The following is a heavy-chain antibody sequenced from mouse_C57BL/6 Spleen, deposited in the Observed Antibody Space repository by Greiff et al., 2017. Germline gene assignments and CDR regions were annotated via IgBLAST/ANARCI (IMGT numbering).Heavy chain of an antibody. CDR3: ARGDYDCDY. Sequence: EVKVVESGGGLVKPGGSLKLSCAASGFTFSDYGMHWVRQAPEKGLEWVAYISSGSSTIYYAESVKGRFTISRDNAKTTLFLQMTSLRSEDTAMYYCARGDYDCDYWGQGTTLTVSS. D-gene: IGHD2-4*01. CDR1: GFTFSDYG. V-gene: IGHV5-17*01. J-gene: IGHJ2*01. CDR2: ISSGSSTI.